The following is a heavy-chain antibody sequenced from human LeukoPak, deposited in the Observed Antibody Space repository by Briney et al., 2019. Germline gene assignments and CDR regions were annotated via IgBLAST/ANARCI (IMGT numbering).Heavy chain of an antibody. CDR1: GFTFSSYA. J-gene: IGHJ4*02. D-gene: IGHD6-13*01. Sequence: GGSLRLSCAASGFTFSSYAVTWVRQAPGKGLEWVSGITGSGDTTFYADSVKGRFTISRDNSKNTLYLQMHSLRAEDTAVYYCVKDYSTIAAAANPLFDYWGQGALVTVSS. CDR3: VKDYSTIAAAANPLFDY. CDR2: ITGSGDTT. V-gene: IGHV3-23*01.